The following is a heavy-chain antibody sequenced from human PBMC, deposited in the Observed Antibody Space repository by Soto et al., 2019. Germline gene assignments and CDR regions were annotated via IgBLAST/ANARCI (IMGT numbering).Heavy chain of an antibody. J-gene: IGHJ6*02. CDR3: AKDPNIVVVPAATGGMDV. V-gene: IGHV1-2*02. Sequence: VQLVQSGAEVKKPGESLKISCKGSGYSFTSYWIDWVRQAPGQGLEWMGWINPNSGGTNYAQKFQGRVTMTRVTSISTAYMELSSLRSDDTALYYCAKDPNIVVVPAATGGMDVWGQGTTVTVSS. D-gene: IGHD2-2*01. CDR1: GYSFTSYW. CDR2: INPNSGGT.